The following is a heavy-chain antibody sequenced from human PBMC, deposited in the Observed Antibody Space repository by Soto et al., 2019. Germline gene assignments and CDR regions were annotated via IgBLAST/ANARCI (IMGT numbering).Heavy chain of an antibody. J-gene: IGHJ5*01. V-gene: IGHV4-59*11. CDR3: ARGLAPAT. CDR1: GDSITTRY. D-gene: IGHD3-10*01. CDR2: IYNTGD. Sequence: PSETLSLTCTVSGDSITTRYWSWIRQPPGKGLEWIGYIYNTGDKYNPSLMSRASMSLDTSKNHFSLRLRFVTAADTAVYYCARGLAPATWGHGTLVTVSS.